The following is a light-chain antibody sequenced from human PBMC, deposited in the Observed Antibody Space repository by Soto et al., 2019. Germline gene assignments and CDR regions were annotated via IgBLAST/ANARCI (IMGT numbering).Light chain of an antibody. CDR2: DVS. J-gene: IGLJ2*01. CDR1: SSDVGGYHC. V-gene: IGLV2-14*03. Sequence: QSALTQPASVSGSPGQSITISCTGTSSDVGGYHCVSWYQQHPGKAPKLMIYDVSNRPSGVSNRFSGSKSGSTASLTISGLQDEDDADYYCSSYTSSSTVVFGGGTKLTVL. CDR3: SSYTSSSTVV.